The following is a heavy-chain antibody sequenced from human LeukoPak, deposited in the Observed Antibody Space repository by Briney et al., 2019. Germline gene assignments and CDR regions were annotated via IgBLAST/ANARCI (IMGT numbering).Heavy chain of an antibody. D-gene: IGHD6-19*01. CDR3: AIGYSSGPTWMDV. V-gene: IGHV4-61*02. Sequence: NASETLSLTCTVSGGSISSSSYYWSWIRQPAGKGLEWIGRIYTSGSTNYNPSLKSRVTMSVDTSKNQFSLKLSSVTAADTAVYYCAIGYSSGPTWMDVWGQGTTVTVSS. CDR2: IYTSGST. CDR1: GGSISSSSYY. J-gene: IGHJ6*02.